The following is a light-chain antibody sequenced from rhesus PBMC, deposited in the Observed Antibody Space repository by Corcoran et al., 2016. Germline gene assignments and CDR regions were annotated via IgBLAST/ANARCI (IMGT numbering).Light chain of an antibody. CDR3: QQHDSAPRT. J-gene: IGKJ1*01. Sequence: DIQMTQSPSSLSASVGDRVTITCRASQGISIWLAWYQQKPGKAPKLLIYKASTLQSGVPSRFSGSGPGTEFTLTISSLQPEDFATYYCQQHDSAPRTFGQGTTVEIK. CDR2: KAS. CDR1: QGISIW. V-gene: IGKV1-21*01.